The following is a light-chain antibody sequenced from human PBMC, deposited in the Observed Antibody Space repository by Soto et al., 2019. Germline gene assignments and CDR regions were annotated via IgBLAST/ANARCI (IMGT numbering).Light chain of an antibody. J-gene: IGKJ4*01. Sequence: DIQMTQSPSSLTASVGDRVNSTCRASQDISDWLAWHQQKPGEAPKLLIYAATTLHSGVPSRFSGSGSGTDFTLTISTLQPEDFATYYCQQGHTFPLTFGGGTKVEIK. CDR2: AAT. V-gene: IGKV1-12*01. CDR3: QQGHTFPLT. CDR1: QDISDW.